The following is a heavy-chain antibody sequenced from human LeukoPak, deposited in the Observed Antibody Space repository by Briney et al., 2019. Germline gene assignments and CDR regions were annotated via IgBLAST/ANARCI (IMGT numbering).Heavy chain of an antibody. CDR3: VRVPQRVPHNWFDP. Sequence: ASVKVSCKASGYTFTSYGISWVRQATGQGLEWMGWMNPHSGSVGYAQKFQGRVIMTWDTSISTAYMELSSLTSDDTAVYYCVRVPQRVPHNWFDPWGQGTLVTVSS. CDR1: GYTFTSYG. CDR2: MNPHSGSV. V-gene: IGHV1-8*02. J-gene: IGHJ5*02. D-gene: IGHD1-1*01.